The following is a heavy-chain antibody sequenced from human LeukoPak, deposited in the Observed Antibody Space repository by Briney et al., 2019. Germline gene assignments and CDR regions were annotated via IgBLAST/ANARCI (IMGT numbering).Heavy chain of an antibody. J-gene: IGHJ6*03. CDR3: AGLAAEKYYYYYMDV. Sequence: SETLSLTCTVSGGSISSGGYYWSWIRQHPGKGLEWIGYIYYSGSTYYNPSLKSRVTISVDTSKNQFSLKLSSVTAADTAVYYCAGLAAEKYYYYYMDVWGKGTTVTVS. CDR2: IYYSGST. CDR1: GGSISSGGYY. V-gene: IGHV4-31*03. D-gene: IGHD2-15*01.